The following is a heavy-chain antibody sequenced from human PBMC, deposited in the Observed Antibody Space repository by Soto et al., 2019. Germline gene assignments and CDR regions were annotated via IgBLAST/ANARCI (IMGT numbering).Heavy chain of an antibody. CDR3: ARLLWFGENNWFDP. CDR1: SGSVSSSSG. V-gene: IGHV4-4*02. CDR2: IYRSGST. J-gene: IGHJ5*02. D-gene: IGHD3-10*01. Sequence: QVQLQESGPGLVKPSGTLSLTCAVSSGSVSSSSGWSWVRQSPTKGLEWIGEIYRSGSTNYNPSPKSRVTISVDKSKDQFSLNVSSVTAADTAVYYCARLLWFGENNWFDPWGQGTLVTVSS.